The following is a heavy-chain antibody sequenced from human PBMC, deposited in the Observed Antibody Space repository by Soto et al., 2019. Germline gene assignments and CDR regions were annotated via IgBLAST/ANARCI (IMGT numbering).Heavy chain of an antibody. V-gene: IGHV4-39*02. CDR3: VKDLSYCSGGRCYQRAGMDV. J-gene: IGHJ6*02. D-gene: IGHD2-15*01. CDR1: GGSVSSNSYS. Sequence: SETLSLTCTVSGGSVSSNSYSWGWIRQSPGKGLEWIGTIYSTENTYYHPSLLSRVTISVDTSMNEFSLRDEDTAVYCCVKDLSYCSGGRCYQRAGMDVWGQGTTVTVSS. CDR2: IYSTENT.